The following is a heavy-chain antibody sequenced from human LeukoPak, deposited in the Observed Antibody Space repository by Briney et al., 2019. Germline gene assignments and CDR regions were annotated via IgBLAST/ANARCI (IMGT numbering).Heavy chain of an antibody. D-gene: IGHD5-12*01. Sequence: SETLSLTCTVSGGSISSSSYYWGWLRQPPGKGLEWIGSIYYSGSTYYNPSLKSRVTISVDTSKNQFSLKLSSVTASDTAVYYCARDSSARGYSGSPATAFDIWGQGTMVTVSS. CDR2: IYYSGST. J-gene: IGHJ3*02. CDR1: GGSISSSSYY. CDR3: ARDSSARGYSGSPATAFDI. V-gene: IGHV4-39*07.